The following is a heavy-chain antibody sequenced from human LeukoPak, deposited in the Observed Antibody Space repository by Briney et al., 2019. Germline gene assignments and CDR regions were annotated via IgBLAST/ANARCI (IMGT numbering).Heavy chain of an antibody. J-gene: IGHJ4*02. CDR3: ARGTLRWHLDQ. D-gene: IGHD4-23*01. Sequence: GGSLRLSCAASGFTLSGYRMNWVRQAPGKGLEWISSVSTSSDYIYYADSVKGRFTISRDNAKNSLYLQMNSLRVEDTAVYYCARGTLRWHLDQWGQGTPVTVSS. V-gene: IGHV3-21*01. CDR1: GFTLSGYR. CDR2: VSTSSDYI.